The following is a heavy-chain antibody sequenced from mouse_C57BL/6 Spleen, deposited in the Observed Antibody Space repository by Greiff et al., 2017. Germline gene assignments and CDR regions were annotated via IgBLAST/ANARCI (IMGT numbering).Heavy chain of an antibody. V-gene: IGHV1-69*01. D-gene: IGHD1-1*01. Sequence: VQLQQPGAELVMPGASVKLSCKASGYTFTSYWMHWVKQRPGQGLEWIGEIDPSDSYTNYNQKFKGQSTLTVDKSSSTAYMQRSSLTSEDAAVYYCARSTVVAWDYGGQGTSGTVSS. CDR3: ARSTVVAWDY. CDR1: GYTFTSYW. CDR2: IDPSDSYT. J-gene: IGHJ4*01.